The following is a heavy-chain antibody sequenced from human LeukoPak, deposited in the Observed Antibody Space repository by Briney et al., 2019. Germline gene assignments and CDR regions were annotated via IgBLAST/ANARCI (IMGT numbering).Heavy chain of an antibody. CDR2: IKPNSGGT. CDR3: ARGGGEITMVRGVIWLDP. D-gene: IGHD3-10*01. CDR1: GYTFTGYY. V-gene: IGHV1-2*02. J-gene: IGHJ5*02. Sequence: ASVKVSCKASGYTFTGYYMQWVRQAPGHAREWTGGIKPNSGGTNYAQKFQGRVTMTRDTSISTAYMELSRLRSDDTAVYYCARGGGEITMVRGVIWLDPWGQGTLVTVSS.